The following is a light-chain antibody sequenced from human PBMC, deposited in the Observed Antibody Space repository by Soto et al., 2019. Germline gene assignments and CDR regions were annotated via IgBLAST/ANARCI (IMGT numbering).Light chain of an antibody. V-gene: IGLV1-40*01. CDR2: GNS. J-gene: IGLJ3*02. Sequence: QSVLTQPPSVSGAPGQRVTFSCTGSRSNIGAGYDVHWYQQLPGTAPKLLIYGNSNRPSGVPDRFSGSKSGTSASLAITGLQAEDEADYYCQSYDSSPSGWVFGGGTQLTVL. CDR3: QSYDSSPSGWV. CDR1: RSNIGAGYD.